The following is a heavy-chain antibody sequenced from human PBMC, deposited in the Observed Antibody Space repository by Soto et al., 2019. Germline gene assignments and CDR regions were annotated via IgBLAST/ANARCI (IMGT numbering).Heavy chain of an antibody. V-gene: IGHV1-69*01. D-gene: IGHD2-15*01. CDR2: IIPIFGTA. J-gene: IGHJ1*01. CDR1: GGTFSSYA. CDR3: AREGYCSGGSCYPEYFQH. Sequence: QVQLVQSGAEVKKPGSSVKVSCKASGGTFSSYAISWVRQAPGQGLEWMGGIIPIFGTANYAQKFQGRVTITADESTSTAYMELSSLRSEDMAVYYCAREGYCSGGSCYPEYFQHWGQGTLVTVSS.